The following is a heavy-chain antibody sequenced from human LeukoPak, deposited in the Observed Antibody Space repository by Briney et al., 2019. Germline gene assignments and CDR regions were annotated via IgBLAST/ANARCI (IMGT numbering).Heavy chain of an antibody. CDR2: VASVGGANR. CDR1: GFTYRSYE. D-gene: IGHD2/OR15-2a*01. J-gene: IGHJ6*02. Sequence: GGSLTLSRAPSGFTYRSYEMHWVRQPARKGLEWVSFVASVGGANRFCPESVKGRFTISRDNAKNSLYLHMNRLRAEETGVYYCARIGTTTRGPAGLDVWGQGTTVTVSS. V-gene: IGHV3-48*03. CDR3: ARIGTTTRGPAGLDV.